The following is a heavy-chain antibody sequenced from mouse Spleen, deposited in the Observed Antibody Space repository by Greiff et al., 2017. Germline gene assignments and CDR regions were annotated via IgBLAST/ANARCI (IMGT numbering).Heavy chain of an antibody. CDR2: ILPGSCST. J-gene: IGHJ4*01. V-gene: IGHV1-9*01. Sequence: QVQPQQSGAELIKPGALVKLSRKATGYTFTGFWIEWVKQRPGHGLEVIGEILPGSCSTNYNEKFKGKATITADTSSNTAYMQLSSMSTEDSAIYYCGRKGLTGYDLDYWGQGTSVTVSA. CDR1: GYTFTGFW. D-gene: IGHD4-1*01. CDR3: GRKGLTGYDLDY.